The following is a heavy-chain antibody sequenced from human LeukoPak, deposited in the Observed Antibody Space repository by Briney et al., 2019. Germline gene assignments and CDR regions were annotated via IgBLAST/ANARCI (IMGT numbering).Heavy chain of an antibody. CDR1: GGSISSGSYC. CDR2: IHTSGNT. CDR3: ARTYYDFWSGYGLDV. J-gene: IGHJ6*04. Sequence: SETLSLTCTVSGGSISSGSYCWSWIRQPAGKGLEWIGHIHTSGNTNYNPSLKSRVTISVDTSKNEFSLKLSSVTAADTAVYYCARTYYDFWSGYGLDVWGKGTTVTVSS. D-gene: IGHD3-3*01. V-gene: IGHV4-61*09.